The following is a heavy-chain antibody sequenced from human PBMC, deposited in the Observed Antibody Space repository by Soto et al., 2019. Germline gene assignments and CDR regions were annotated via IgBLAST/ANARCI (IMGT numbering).Heavy chain of an antibody. Sequence: SETLSLTCTVSGGSISSYYWSWIRQPPGKGLEWIGYIYYSGSTNYNPSLKSRVTISVDTSKNQFSLKLSSVTAADTAMYYCARGLGLYDFWSGYQPNWFDPWGQGTLVTVSS. CDR2: IYYSGST. V-gene: IGHV4-59*01. CDR1: GGSISSYY. CDR3: ARGLGLYDFWSGYQPNWFDP. J-gene: IGHJ5*02. D-gene: IGHD3-3*01.